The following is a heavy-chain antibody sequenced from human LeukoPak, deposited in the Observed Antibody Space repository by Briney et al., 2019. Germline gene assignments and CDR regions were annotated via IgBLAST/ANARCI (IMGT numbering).Heavy chain of an antibody. CDR2: INLNSRTI. D-gene: IGHD3-16*01. J-gene: IGHJ4*02. V-gene: IGHV3-48*01. Sequence: TGGSLRLSCAASGFTFSTYGMNWVRQTPGKGLEWVSYINLNSRTIDYADSVRGRFTISRDNAKSSLYLQMNSLRAEDTAVYYCAKGGYDYVWGLIDYWSQGTLVTVSS. CDR3: AKGGYDYVWGLIDY. CDR1: GFTFSTYG.